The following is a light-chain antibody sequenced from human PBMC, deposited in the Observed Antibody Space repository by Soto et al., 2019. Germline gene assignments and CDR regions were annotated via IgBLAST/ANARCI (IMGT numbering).Light chain of an antibody. CDR2: DAY. CDR1: QSVSPY. CDR3: QERTNWPPGIT. V-gene: IGKV3-11*01. J-gene: IGKJ3*01. Sequence: ETVLTQSPATLSLSPGDRATLSCRTSQSVSPYLAWYQQRPGQAPRLLIYDAYNRSAGIPARFRGSGSGTDFTLTISSLEPEDFAVYYYQERTNWPPGITFGPGTTVDIK.